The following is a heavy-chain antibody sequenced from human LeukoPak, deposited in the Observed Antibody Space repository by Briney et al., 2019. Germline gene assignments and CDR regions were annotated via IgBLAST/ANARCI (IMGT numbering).Heavy chain of an antibody. CDR1: GYSLTNYF. CDR2: LNLSGDGA. J-gene: IGHJ4*02. CDR3: AREPPSTGYYDY. D-gene: IGHD1-1*01. Sequence: VASVKVSCKASGYSLTNYFMHWVRQAPGQGLEWMGVLNLSGDGASYTQKFQGRVTMTRDMSTSTVFMELSSLGSEDTAVYFCAREPPSTGYYDYWGQGTLVTVSS. V-gene: IGHV1-46*01.